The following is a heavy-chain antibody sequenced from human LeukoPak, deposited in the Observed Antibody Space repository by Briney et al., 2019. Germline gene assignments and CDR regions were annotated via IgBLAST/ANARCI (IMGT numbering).Heavy chain of an antibody. D-gene: IGHD2-2*01. J-gene: IGHJ4*02. CDR1: GGSSSGYY. V-gene: IGHV4-34*01. CDR3: ARVQYPGELDY. Sequence: PSETLSLTCAVYGGSSSGYYWSWIRQPPGKGLEWIGEINHSGSTNYNPSLKSRVTISVDTSKNQFSLKLSSVTAADTAVYYCARVQYPGELDYWGQGTLVTVSS. CDR2: INHSGST.